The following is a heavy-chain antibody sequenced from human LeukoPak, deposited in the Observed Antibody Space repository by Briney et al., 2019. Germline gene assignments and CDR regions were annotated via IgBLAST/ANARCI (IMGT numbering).Heavy chain of an antibody. D-gene: IGHD6-13*01. CDR3: AKDIGYSSSSGYMDV. CDR1: GFTFDNYA. CDR2: ISWNSSSI. J-gene: IGHJ6*03. Sequence: PGGSLRLSCAASGFTFDNYAMHWVLQAPGKGLEWVSGISWNSSSIGYADSVKGRFTISRDNAKNSLYLQMNSLRAEDMALYYCAKDIGYSSSSGYMDVWGKGTTVTVSS. V-gene: IGHV3-9*03.